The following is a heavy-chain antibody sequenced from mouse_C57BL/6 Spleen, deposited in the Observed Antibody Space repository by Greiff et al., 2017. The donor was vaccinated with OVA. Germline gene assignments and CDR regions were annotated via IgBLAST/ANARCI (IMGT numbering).Heavy chain of an antibody. CDR2: ISYDGSN. D-gene: IGHD2-4*01. V-gene: IGHV3-6*01. CDR1: GYSITSGYY. Sequence: LQESGPGLVKPSQSLSLTCSVTGYSITSGYYWNWIRQFPGNKLEWMGYISYDGSNNYNPSLKNRISITRDTSKNQFFLKLNSVTTEDTATYYCARDLGYYDYERFAYWGQGTLVTVSA. CDR3: ARDLGYYDYERFAY. J-gene: IGHJ3*01.